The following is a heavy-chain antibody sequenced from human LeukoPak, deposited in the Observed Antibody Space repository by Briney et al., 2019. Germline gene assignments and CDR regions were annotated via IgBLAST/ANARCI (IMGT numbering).Heavy chain of an antibody. J-gene: IGHJ4*02. CDR2: IYYSGST. D-gene: IGHD5-18*01. Sequence: SETLSLTCTVSGGSISSGDYYWRWIRQPPGKGLEWIGYIYYSGSTNYNPSLKSRVTISVETSKKQFSLKLSSVTAADTAVYYCARAGYSYGYCFDYWGQGTLVTVSS. CDR3: ARAGYSYGYCFDY. CDR1: GGSISSGDYY. V-gene: IGHV4-61*08.